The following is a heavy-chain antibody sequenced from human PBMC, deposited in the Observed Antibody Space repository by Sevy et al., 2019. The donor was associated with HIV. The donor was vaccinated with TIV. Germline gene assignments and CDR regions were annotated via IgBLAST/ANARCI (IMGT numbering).Heavy chain of an antibody. J-gene: IGHJ2*01. Sequence: SETLSLTCTVSGGSISRSSYYWGWIRQPTGKGREWIGSIYSTGSTSYNPSLKSRVTLSADTSKNQFPLKLDSVSAADTAVYYCATPRGSDWYEGTGGYFDLWGRGALVTVSS. CDR1: GGSISRSSYY. V-gene: IGHV4-39*01. D-gene: IGHD6-19*01. CDR3: ATPRGSDWYEGTGGYFDL. CDR2: IYSTGST.